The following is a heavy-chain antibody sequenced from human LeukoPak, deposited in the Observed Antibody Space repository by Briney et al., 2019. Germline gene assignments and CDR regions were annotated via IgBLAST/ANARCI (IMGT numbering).Heavy chain of an antibody. V-gene: IGHV3-23*01. J-gene: IGHJ5*02. CDR3: AKGANQYDSSPYS. CDR1: GFTLSSFA. D-gene: IGHD3-22*01. Sequence: GGSLRLSCAMSGFTLSSFAMSWVRQDPERGLEWVSTLSGSGRSIYYADSVKGRFTISRDTSQSMLYLQMNSLRPEDTARYYCAKGANQYDSSPYSWGQGTLVTVSS. CDR2: LSGSGRSI.